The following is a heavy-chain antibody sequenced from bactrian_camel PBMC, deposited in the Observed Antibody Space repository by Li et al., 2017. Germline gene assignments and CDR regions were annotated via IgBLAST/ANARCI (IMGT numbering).Heavy chain of an antibody. CDR2: INEGGGST. J-gene: IGHJ4*01. D-gene: IGHD4*01. V-gene: IGHV3S40*01. CDR1: GFSFSIYW. CDR3: VRDVGIISRNYDLGY. Sequence: DVQLVESGGTLVQPGGSLTLSCVASGFSFSIYWMSWVRQAPGKGLEWVSAINEGGGSTYAADSVKGRFTISRDNAKNTLYLQLNSLKPEDTAVYFCVRDVGIISRNYDLGYWGQGTQVTVS.